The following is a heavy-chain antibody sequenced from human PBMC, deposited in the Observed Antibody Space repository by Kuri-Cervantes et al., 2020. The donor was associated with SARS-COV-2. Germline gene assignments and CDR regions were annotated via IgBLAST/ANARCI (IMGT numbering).Heavy chain of an antibody. CDR2: ISAYNGNT. Sequence: ASVKVSCKASGGTFSSCAISWVRQAPGQGLEWMGWISAYNGNTNYAQKLQGRVTMTTDTSTSTAYMELRSLRSDDTAVYYCARDSGSRLLWFGELWLDYWGQGTLVTVSS. CDR1: GGTFSSCA. V-gene: IGHV1-18*01. CDR3: ARDSGSRLLWFGELWLDY. D-gene: IGHD3-10*01. J-gene: IGHJ4*02.